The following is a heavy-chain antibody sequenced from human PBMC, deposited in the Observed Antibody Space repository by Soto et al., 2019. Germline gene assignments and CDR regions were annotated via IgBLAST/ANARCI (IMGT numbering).Heavy chain of an antibody. CDR1: GYTFTSYY. CDR2: INPSGGST. CDR3: ARVEQRYCSSISCYSHWFDP. Sequence: GASVKVSCKASGYTFTSYYMHWVRQAPGQGLEWMGIINPSGGSTSYAQKFQGRVTMTRDTSTSTVYMELSSLRSEDTAVYYCARVEQRYCSSISCYSHWFDPWGQGTLVTVSS. V-gene: IGHV1-46*03. D-gene: IGHD2-2*01. J-gene: IGHJ5*02.